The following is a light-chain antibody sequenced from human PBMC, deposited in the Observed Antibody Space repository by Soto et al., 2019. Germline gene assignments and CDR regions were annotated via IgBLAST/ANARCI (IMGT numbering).Light chain of an antibody. J-gene: IGKJ1*01. Sequence: DIQMTQSPSPLSASVGDRVILTCRASQTIRTSLNWYQQKPGKAPKLLIYAASTLHSGVPSRFSGSGSGTDFTLSISNLQPEDFATYFCQQTYATPPTFGQGTKVEI. CDR1: QTIRTS. CDR3: QQTYATPPT. CDR2: AAS. V-gene: IGKV1-39*01.